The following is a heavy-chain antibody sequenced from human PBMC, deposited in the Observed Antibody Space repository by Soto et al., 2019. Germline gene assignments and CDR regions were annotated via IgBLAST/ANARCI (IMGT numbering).Heavy chain of an antibody. CDR2: IYYSGST. D-gene: IGHD5-12*01. CDR1: GGSISSGDYY. V-gene: IGHV4-30-4*01. J-gene: IGHJ4*02. Sequence: SETLSLTCTVSGGSISSGDYYWSWIRQPPGKGLEWIGYIYYSGSTYYNPSLKSRVTISVDTSKNQFSLKLSSVTAADTAVYYCARDPIVATTPTPQFDYWGQGTLVTVSS. CDR3: ARDPIVATTPTPQFDY.